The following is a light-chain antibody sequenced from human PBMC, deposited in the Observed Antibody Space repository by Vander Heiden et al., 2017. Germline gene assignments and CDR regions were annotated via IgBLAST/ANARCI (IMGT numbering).Light chain of an antibody. Sequence: DIQMTQSPSSLSASVGDRVTITCRASQSISSYLNGQQQKAGKAPKLLIDAASSLHSGVPSRISGRASGADMSLTSSMLHPEDFTTYDCQLSEGTARTFGEGTKVEIK. J-gene: IGKJ2*02. CDR2: AAS. CDR1: QSISSY. CDR3: QLSEGTART. V-gene: IGKV1-39*01.